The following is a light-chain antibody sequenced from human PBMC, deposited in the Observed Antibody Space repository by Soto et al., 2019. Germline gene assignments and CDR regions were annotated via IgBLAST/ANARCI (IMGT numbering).Light chain of an antibody. V-gene: IGKV1-17*01. CDR2: AAS. Sequence: DLQMTQSPSSLSASVGDRVTITCRASQGIGNDLGWYQQKPGNAPKRLIFAASSLQSGVPSRFSGRKSGTEFTLIISSLQSEDFATYCCQQYNSYPLTFGGGTKVEVK. CDR3: QQYNSYPLT. J-gene: IGKJ4*01. CDR1: QGIGND.